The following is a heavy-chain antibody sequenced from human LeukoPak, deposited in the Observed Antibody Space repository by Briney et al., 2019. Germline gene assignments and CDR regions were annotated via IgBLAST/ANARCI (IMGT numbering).Heavy chain of an antibody. V-gene: IGHV3-7*01. CDR2: IKQDGSQI. D-gene: IGHD2-2*01. CDR3: AREYCSGTSCYGYFDY. Sequence: PGGSLRLSCATSGFTFSSYWMSWFRRAPGKGLERVANIKQDGSQIFYVDSVKGRFTISRDTAKNSLSLQMNSLRAEDTAVYYCAREYCSGTSCYGYFDYWGQGTLVTVSS. J-gene: IGHJ4*02. CDR1: GFTFSSYW.